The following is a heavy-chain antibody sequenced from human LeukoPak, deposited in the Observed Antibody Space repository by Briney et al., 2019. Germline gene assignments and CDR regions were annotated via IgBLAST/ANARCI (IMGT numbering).Heavy chain of an antibody. V-gene: IGHV1-46*01. Sequence: ASVKVSCKAFGYTFTSNYMHWVRQAPGQGPEWMGVISPSGGSTTYAQKFQGRVTLTRDMSTGTDYLELSSLRSEDTAVYYCARARGDGYNFDYWGQGTLVTVSS. CDR2: ISPSGGST. CDR3: ARARGDGYNFDY. J-gene: IGHJ4*02. CDR1: GYTFTSNY. D-gene: IGHD5-24*01.